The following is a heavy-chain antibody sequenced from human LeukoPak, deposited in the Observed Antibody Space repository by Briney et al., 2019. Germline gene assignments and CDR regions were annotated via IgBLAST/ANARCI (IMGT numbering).Heavy chain of an antibody. CDR3: AKALITFGGVIVLPSFDY. CDR1: GLTFSNYD. CDR2: VSGSGDDT. Sequence: PGGSLRLSCAASGLTFSNYDMNWVRQAPGKGLEWVSSVSGSGDDTYYADSVKGRFIISRDNSKTTMYLQMNSLRAEDTAVYYCAKALITFGGVIVLPSFDYWGQGTLVTVSS. V-gene: IGHV3-23*01. J-gene: IGHJ4*02. D-gene: IGHD3-16*02.